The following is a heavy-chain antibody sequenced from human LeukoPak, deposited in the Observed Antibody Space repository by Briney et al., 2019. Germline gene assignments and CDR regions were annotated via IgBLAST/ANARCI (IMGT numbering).Heavy chain of an antibody. D-gene: IGHD3-22*01. J-gene: IGHJ3*02. CDR3: ARQNADYYDSSGRTNAFYI. CDR1: GYAFTGYY. Sequence: ASVKVSCKASGYAFTGYYMHWVRQAPGQGLEWMGIINPSGGSTSYAQKFQGRVTMTRDMSTSTVYMELSSLRSEDTAVYYCARQNADYYDSSGRTNAFYIWGQGTMVTVSS. V-gene: IGHV1-46*01. CDR2: INPSGGST.